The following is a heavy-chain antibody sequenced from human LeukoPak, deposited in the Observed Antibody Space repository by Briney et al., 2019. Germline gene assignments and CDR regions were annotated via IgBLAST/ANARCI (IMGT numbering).Heavy chain of an antibody. D-gene: IGHD2-21*02. CDR3: ARGPHIVVVTAGGLDY. CDR2: IYYSGST. V-gene: IGHV4-59*12. J-gene: IGHJ4*02. Sequence: SETLSLTCTVSGGSISSYYWSWIRQPPGKGLEWIGHIYYSGSTNYNPSLKSRVTISVDTSKNQFSLKLSSVTAADTAVYYCARGPHIVVVTAGGLDYWGQGTLVTVSS. CDR1: GGSISSYY.